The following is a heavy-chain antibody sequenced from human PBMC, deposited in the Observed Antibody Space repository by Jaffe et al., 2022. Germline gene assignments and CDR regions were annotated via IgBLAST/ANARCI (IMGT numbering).Heavy chain of an antibody. J-gene: IGHJ4*02. Sequence: EVQLLESGGGLVQPGGSLRLSCAASGFTFSSYAMSWVRQAPGKGLEWVSAISGSGGSTYYADSVKGRFTISRDNSKNTLYLQMNSLRAEDTAVYYCAKGHLGSCYYYGSGICERWFDYWGQGTLVTVSS. V-gene: IGHV3-23*01. CDR3: AKGHLGSCYYYGSGICERWFDY. CDR2: ISGSGGST. D-gene: IGHD3-10*01. CDR1: GFTFSSYA.